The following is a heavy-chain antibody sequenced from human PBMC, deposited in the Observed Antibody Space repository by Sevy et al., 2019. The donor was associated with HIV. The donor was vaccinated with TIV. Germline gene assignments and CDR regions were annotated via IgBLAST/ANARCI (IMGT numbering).Heavy chain of an antibody. J-gene: IGHJ4*02. Sequence: SETLSLTCTVSGGSISNYYWSWIRQPPGKGLEWIGNIFYSGSANYKSSLESRVTISVDTSKNQFSLELTSVTAADTAMYYCARDAKRSGYHNYVDYWGQGTLVTVSS. V-gene: IGHV4-59*01. D-gene: IGHD3-3*01. CDR3: ARDAKRSGYHNYVDY. CDR1: GGSISNYY. CDR2: IFYSGSA.